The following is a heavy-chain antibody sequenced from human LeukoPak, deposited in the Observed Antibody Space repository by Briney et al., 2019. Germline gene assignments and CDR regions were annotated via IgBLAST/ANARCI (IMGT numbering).Heavy chain of an antibody. Sequence: PGGSLRLSCAASGFTFSSYEMNWVRQAPGKGLEWVSYISSSGSTIYYADSVKGRFTISRDNAKNSLYLQMNSLRAEDTAVYYCARRAGAYSHPYDYWGQGTLVTVPS. J-gene: IGHJ4*02. CDR1: GFTFSSYE. CDR2: ISSSGSTI. CDR3: ARRAGAYSHPYDY. D-gene: IGHD4/OR15-4a*01. V-gene: IGHV3-48*03.